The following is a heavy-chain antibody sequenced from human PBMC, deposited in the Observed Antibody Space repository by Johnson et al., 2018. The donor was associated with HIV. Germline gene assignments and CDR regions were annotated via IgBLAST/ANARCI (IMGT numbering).Heavy chain of an antibody. J-gene: IGHJ3*02. Sequence: QVQLVESGGGVVQPGGSLRLSCAASGFTFSSYGMHWVRQAPGKGLVWVSVIYSGGSTYYADSVKGRFTISGDNSQNTLYLQLTSLRAEDPSVYYFVTLVEAPPFDIWGQGTMVTVSS. CDR1: GFTFSSYG. D-gene: IGHD2-15*01. V-gene: IGHV3-NL1*01. CDR2: IYSGGST. CDR3: VTLVEAPPFDI.